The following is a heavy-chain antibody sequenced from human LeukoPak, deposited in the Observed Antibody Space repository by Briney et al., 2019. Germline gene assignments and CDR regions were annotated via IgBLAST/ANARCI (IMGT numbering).Heavy chain of an antibody. D-gene: IGHD3-22*01. CDR3: ARDLSYYDSSGFYYYYYYMDV. Sequence: SETLSLTCTVSGGSISSYYWSWIRQPAGKGLEWIWRIYTSGSTNYNPSLKSRVTMSVDTCKNQFSLKLSSVTAADTAMYYCARDLSYYDSSGFYYYYYYMDVWGTGTTITVSS. V-gene: IGHV4-4*07. CDR1: GGSISSYY. CDR2: IYTSGST. J-gene: IGHJ6*03.